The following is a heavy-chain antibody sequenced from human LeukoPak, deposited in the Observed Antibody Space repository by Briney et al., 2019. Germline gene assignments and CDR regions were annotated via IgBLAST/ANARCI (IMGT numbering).Heavy chain of an antibody. J-gene: IGHJ6*02. CDR1: GGSISSSSYY. CDR2: IYYSGST. Sequence: PSETLSLTCTVSGGSISSSSYYWGWIRQPPGKGLEWIGSIYYSGSTYYNPSLKSRVTISVDTSKNQFSLKLSSVTAADTAVHYCARRPYGDPDYYYYYGMDVWGQGTTVTVSS. D-gene: IGHD4-17*01. V-gene: IGHV4-39*01. CDR3: ARRPYGDPDYYYYYGMDV.